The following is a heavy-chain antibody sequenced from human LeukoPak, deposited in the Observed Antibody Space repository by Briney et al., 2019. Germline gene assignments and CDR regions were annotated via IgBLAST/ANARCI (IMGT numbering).Heavy chain of an antibody. CDR3: AKDITGHNRGWYDY. CDR1: GFTFSNHA. Sequence: GGSLRLSCASSGFTFSNHAMSWVRQAPGKGRECVSAISGSGGSTYYADSVKGRFTISRDNSKNTLYLQMNSLRVEDTAVYYCAKDITGHNRGWYDYWGQGTLVTVSS. D-gene: IGHD6-19*01. CDR2: ISGSGGST. V-gene: IGHV3-23*01. J-gene: IGHJ4*02.